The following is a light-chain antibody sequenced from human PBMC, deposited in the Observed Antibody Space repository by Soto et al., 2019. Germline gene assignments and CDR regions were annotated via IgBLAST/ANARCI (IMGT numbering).Light chain of an antibody. CDR3: QQFSSTPSWT. V-gene: IGKV3-20*01. J-gene: IGKJ1*01. Sequence: EIVLTQSPGTLSLSPGERATLSCRASQSVSRSDLAWYQQKPGQAPRLLIYGASSRATGIPDRFSGSGSGTDFTLTISRMEPEDFAVYCCQQFSSTPSWTFGQGTKVDIK. CDR2: GAS. CDR1: QSVSRSD.